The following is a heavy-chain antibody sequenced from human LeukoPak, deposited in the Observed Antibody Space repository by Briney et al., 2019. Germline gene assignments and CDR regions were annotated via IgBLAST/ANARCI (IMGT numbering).Heavy chain of an antibody. J-gene: IGHJ5*02. CDR1: GGSISSYY. CDR3: ARDVGYCSSTSCWGDWFDP. Sequence: SETLSLTCTVSGGSISSYYWSWIRQPPGKGLEWIGYIYYSGSTNYNPSLKSRVTISVDTSKNQFSLKLSSVTAADTAVYYCARDVGYCSSTSCWGDWFDPWGQGTLVTVSS. V-gene: IGHV4-59*01. CDR2: IYYSGST. D-gene: IGHD2-2*01.